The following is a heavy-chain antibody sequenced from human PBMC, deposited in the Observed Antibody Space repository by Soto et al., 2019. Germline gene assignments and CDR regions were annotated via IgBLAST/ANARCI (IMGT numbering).Heavy chain of an antibody. CDR1: GGSISSSSYY. CDR2: IYYSGST. V-gene: IGHV4-39*01. CDR3: ARIEYSSSWYYYMDV. Sequence: SETLSLTCTVSGGSISSSSYYWGWIRQPPGKGLEWIGSIYYSGSTYYNPSLKSRVTISVDTSKNQFSLKLSSVTAADTAVYYCARIEYSSSWYYYMDVWGKGTTVTVSS. J-gene: IGHJ6*03. D-gene: IGHD6-6*01.